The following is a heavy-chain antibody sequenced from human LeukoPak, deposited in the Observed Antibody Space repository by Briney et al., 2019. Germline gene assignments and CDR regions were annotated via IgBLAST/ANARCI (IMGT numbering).Heavy chain of an antibody. Sequence: SETLSLTCTVSCESISGFYWTWIRQPPRKGLEWYGYIYYSGSTNYNPSLKSRVSISVDTSKTQFSLKLSSVTAADTAVYYCARGVVIAPQTFDYWGQGTLVTVSS. V-gene: IGHV4-59*01. CDR1: CESISGFY. CDR2: IYYSGST. D-gene: IGHD2-21*01. CDR3: ARGVVIAPQTFDY. J-gene: IGHJ4*02.